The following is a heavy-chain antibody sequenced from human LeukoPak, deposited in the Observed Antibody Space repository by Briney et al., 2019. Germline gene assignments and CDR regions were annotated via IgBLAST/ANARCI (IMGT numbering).Heavy chain of an antibody. CDR3: VKDLYSYSSVSAFDI. V-gene: IGHV3-9*03. CDR2: ISWNSGNI. J-gene: IGHJ3*02. Sequence: PGGSLRLSCAASEITFSSYGMSWVRQAPGKGLEWVSGISWNSGNIGYADSVKGRFTISRDNAKNSLYLQMNSLRAEDMALYYCVKDLYSYSSVSAFDIWGQGTMVTVSS. D-gene: IGHD5-18*01. CDR1: EITFSSYG.